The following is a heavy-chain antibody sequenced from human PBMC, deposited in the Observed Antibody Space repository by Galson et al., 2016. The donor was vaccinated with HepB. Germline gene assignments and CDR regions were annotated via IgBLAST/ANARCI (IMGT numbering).Heavy chain of an antibody. J-gene: IGHJ4*02. CDR2: ISYDGSNK. CDR1: GFTFSSYC. CDR3: ARDHIRGWRFAH. V-gene: IGHV3-30*03. Sequence: SLRLSCAASGFTFSSYCMHWVRQAPGKGLEWVAVISYDGSNKYYEYSVKGRFTISRDNSKNTLYLQMNSLRAEDTAVYYCARDHIRGWRFAHWGQGTLVTVSS. D-gene: IGHD5-12*01.